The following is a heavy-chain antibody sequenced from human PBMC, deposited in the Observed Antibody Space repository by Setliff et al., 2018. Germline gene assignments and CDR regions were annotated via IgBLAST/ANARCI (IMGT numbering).Heavy chain of an antibody. CDR2: IHHGGST. CDR1: GGSFSGYY. D-gene: IGHD3-22*01. Sequence: PSETLSLTCAVYGGSFSGYYWGWIRQPPGKGLEWIGIIHHGGSTYYNPSLKNRVTISVDTSKNHFSLTLISVTAADTAMYYCPRGLIGYDSSGYWDWGQGTLVTVSS. CDR3: PRGLIGYDSSGYWD. J-gene: IGHJ4*02. V-gene: IGHV4-34*01.